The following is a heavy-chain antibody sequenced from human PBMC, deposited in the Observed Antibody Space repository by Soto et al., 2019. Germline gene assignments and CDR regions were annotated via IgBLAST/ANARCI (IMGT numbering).Heavy chain of an antibody. CDR2: ISYDGSNK. CDR3: AKDPAMNLPALVGAFDY. CDR1: GFTFSSYG. Sequence: GGSLRLSXAASGFTFSSYGMHWVRQAPGKGLEWVAVISYDGSNKYYADSVKGRFTISRDNSKNTLYLQMNSLRAEDTAVYYCAKDPAMNLPALVGAFDYWGQGTLVTVSS. V-gene: IGHV3-30*18. J-gene: IGHJ4*02. D-gene: IGHD3-10*01.